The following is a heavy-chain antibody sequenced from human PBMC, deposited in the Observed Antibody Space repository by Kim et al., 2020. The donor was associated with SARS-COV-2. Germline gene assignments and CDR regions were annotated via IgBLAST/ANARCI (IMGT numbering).Heavy chain of an antibody. D-gene: IGHD6-19*01. V-gene: IGHV3-30*04. Sequence: GSLRLSCAASGFTFSSYAMHWVRQAPGKGLEWVAVISYDGSNKYYADSVKGRFTISRDNSKNTLYLQMNSLRAEDTAVYYCARVERDYGSSGWYRYFDY. CDR2: ISYDGSNK. CDR3: ARVERDYGSSGWYRYFDY. J-gene: IGHJ4*01. CDR1: GFTFSSYA.